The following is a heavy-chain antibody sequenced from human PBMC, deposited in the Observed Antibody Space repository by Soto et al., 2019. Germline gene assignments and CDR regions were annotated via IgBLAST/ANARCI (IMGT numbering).Heavy chain of an antibody. CDR1: GFTFTSSP. CDR3: AATVVPAAIYYYYGMDV. D-gene: IGHD2-2*02. CDR2: IVVGSGNT. J-gene: IGHJ6*02. V-gene: IGHV1-58*01. Sequence: QMQLVQSGPEVKKPGTSVKVSCKASGFTFTSSPVQWVRQARGQRLEGIGWIVVGSGNTNYAQKFQERVTITRDMSTSTAYMELSSLRSEDTAVYYCAATVVPAAIYYYYGMDVWGQGTTVTVSS.